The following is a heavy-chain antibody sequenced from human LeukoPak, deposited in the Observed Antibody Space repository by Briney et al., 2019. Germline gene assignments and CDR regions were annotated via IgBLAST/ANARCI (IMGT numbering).Heavy chain of an antibody. CDR3: AKDRCDGSGNTLDS. Sequence: GGSLRLSCVASGFTFSSYAMTWVRQIPGKGLEWVSSISDSGNTTHYADSVKGRFTVSRDNFRNLLYLQMSSLRAEDTAVYYCAKDRCDGSGNTLDSWGQGTLVTVSS. J-gene: IGHJ4*02. D-gene: IGHD3-10*01. V-gene: IGHV3-23*01. CDR1: GFTFSSYA. CDR2: ISDSGNTT.